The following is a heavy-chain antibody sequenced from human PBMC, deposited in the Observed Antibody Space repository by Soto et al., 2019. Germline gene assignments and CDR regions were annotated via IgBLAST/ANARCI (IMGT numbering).Heavy chain of an antibody. CDR3: ARRPIVTVGGVIISEALDV. CDR1: GYSFTSHW. D-gene: IGHD3-10*01. CDR2: VFPGDSET. J-gene: IGHJ3*01. V-gene: IGHV5-51*01. Sequence: LGESLKISCKASGYSFTSHWIGWVRQRPGKGLERMGIVFPGDSETRYSPSFEGQVTISADTTFSTSYLQWNSLKASDTAMYYCARRPIVTVGGVIISEALDVWGQGTMVTVSS.